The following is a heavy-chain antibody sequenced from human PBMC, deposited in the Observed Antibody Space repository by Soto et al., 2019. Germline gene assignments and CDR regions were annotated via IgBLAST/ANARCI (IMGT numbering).Heavy chain of an antibody. J-gene: IGHJ6*02. CDR1: GDSISSSSYY. D-gene: IGHD2-15*01. CDR3: ARGGAKWSYSGRRNYYGMDV. V-gene: IGHV4-39*01. Sequence: SETLSLTCTVSGDSISSSSYYWGWVRQPPGKGLEWIGSIYYSGSTFYNPSLKSRVTISVDTSKNEFSLKLSSVTAADTAVYYCARGGAKWSYSGRRNYYGMDVWGQGTTVTVSS. CDR2: IYYSGST.